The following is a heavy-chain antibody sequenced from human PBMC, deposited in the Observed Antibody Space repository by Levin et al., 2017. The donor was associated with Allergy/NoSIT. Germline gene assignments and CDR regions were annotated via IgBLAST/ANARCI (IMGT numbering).Heavy chain of an antibody. CDR1: CGSLINYY. V-gene: IGHV4-59*01. Sequence: SPPLSLPFTFSCGSLINYYCSWIRQLPGTFLSFLGSLSSRGRPPYNPSLEDRGTISLDTPTSEFFLKITYVSAADTAVYYCARYRIYGTTGRFDYWGLGTLVTVSP. D-gene: IGHD1-7*01. J-gene: IGHJ4*02. CDR3: ARYRIYGTTGRFDY. CDR2: LSSRGRP.